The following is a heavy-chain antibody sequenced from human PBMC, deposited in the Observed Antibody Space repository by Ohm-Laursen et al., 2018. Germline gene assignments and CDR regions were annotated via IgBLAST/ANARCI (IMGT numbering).Heavy chain of an antibody. Sequence: TLSLTCTVSGASINSHYWSFIRQPPGKGLEWIAFVYYSGSTYYNPSLKSRVPMSVDTSNNQFSLQLRYVTAAHTAVYYCASSGSPSRAWYSFDSWGQGTLVTVSS. J-gene: IGHJ4*02. CDR3: ASSGSPSRAWYSFDS. CDR1: GASINSHY. D-gene: IGHD6-13*01. V-gene: IGHV4-59*11. CDR2: VYYSGST.